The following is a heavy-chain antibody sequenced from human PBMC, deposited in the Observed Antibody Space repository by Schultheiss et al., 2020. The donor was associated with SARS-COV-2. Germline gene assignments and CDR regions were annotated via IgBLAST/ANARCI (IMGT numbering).Heavy chain of an antibody. D-gene: IGHD2-8*02. CDR2: ISAYIGNT. Sequence: ASVKVSCKASGYTFTGYYMHWVRQAPGQGLEWMGWISAYIGNTNYAHKLQGRVTVTTETSTSQVYMELRSLRSDDTAVYFCARTTWDCTRGACYEHWGQGTLVTVSS. J-gene: IGHJ1*01. V-gene: IGHV1-18*04. CDR1: GYTFTGYY. CDR3: ARTTWDCTRGACYEH.